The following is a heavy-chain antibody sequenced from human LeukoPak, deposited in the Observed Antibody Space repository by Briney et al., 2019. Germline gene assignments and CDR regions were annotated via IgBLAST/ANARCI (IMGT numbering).Heavy chain of an antibody. CDR3: TTEIYGMDV. CDR2: IKSKTDGGTT. J-gene: IGHJ6*02. CDR1: GFTFSKAW. Sequence: GGALRLSCAASGFTFSKAWMSWGRQAPGKGVEWVGRIKSKTDGGTTDYAAPVKGRFTISRDDSKNTLYLQMNSLKTEDTAVYYCTTEIYGMDVWGQGTTVTVSS. V-gene: IGHV3-15*01.